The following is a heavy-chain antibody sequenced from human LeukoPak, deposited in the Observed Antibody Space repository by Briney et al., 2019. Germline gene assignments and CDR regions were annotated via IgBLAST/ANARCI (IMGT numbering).Heavy chain of an antibody. D-gene: IGHD1-20*01. V-gene: IGHV1-58*01. CDR1: GFTFTSSA. CDR2: IVVGSGNT. CDR3: ARVNWYPRWFDP. J-gene: IGHJ5*02. Sequence: SVKVSCKASGFTFTSSAVQWVRQARGQRLEWIGWIVVGSGNTNYAQKFQERVTITRDMSTSTAYMELSSLRAEDTAVYYCARVNWYPRWFDPWGQGTLVTVSS.